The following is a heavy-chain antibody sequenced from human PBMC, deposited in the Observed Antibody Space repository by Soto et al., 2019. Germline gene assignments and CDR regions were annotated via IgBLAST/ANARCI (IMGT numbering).Heavy chain of an antibody. J-gene: IGHJ4*02. CDR2: IYYSGST. V-gene: IGHV4-31*11. D-gene: IGHD2-2*01. Sequence: SEXLSLTCAVSGGSITSGGYYWSWIRQHRGKGLEWIGYIYYSGSTYYNPSLKSRVTISVDTSKNQFSLKLSSVTAADTAVYYCARSSTSANYFDYWGQGTLVTVSS. CDR3: ARSSTSANYFDY. CDR1: GGSITSGGYY.